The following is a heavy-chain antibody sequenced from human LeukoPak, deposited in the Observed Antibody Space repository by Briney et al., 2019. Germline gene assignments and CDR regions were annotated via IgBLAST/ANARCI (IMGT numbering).Heavy chain of an antibody. J-gene: IGHJ3*02. CDR3: AGVRFLEWSKRGAFDI. CDR1: GGSFSGYY. D-gene: IGHD3-3*01. CDR2: INHSGST. V-gene: IGHV4-34*01. Sequence: SETLSLTCAVYGGSFSGYYWSWIRQPPGKGLEWIGEINHSGSTNYNPSLKSRVTISVDTSKNQFSLKMSSVTAADTAVYYCAGVRFLEWSKRGAFDIWGQGTMVTVSS.